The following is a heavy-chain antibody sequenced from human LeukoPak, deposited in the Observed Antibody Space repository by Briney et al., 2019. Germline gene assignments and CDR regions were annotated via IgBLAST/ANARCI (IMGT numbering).Heavy chain of an antibody. D-gene: IGHD3-22*01. CDR2: INHSGST. CDR3: ARAPQGGSGYPKTIDY. CDR1: GGSFSGYY. Sequence: TSETLSLTCAVYGGSFSGYYWSWIRQPPGKGLEWIGEINHSGSTNYNPSLKRRVTISVDTSKNQFSRKLSSVTAADTAVYYCARAPQGGSGYPKTIDYWGQGTLVTVSS. V-gene: IGHV4-34*01. J-gene: IGHJ4*02.